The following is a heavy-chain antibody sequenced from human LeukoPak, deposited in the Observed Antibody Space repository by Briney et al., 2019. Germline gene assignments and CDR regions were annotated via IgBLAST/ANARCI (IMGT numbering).Heavy chain of an antibody. CDR3: ASGYGVEYYYYGMDV. CDR2: ISAYNGNT. D-gene: IGHD3-3*01. V-gene: IGHV1-18*01. CDR1: GYTFTSYG. Sequence: ASVKVSRKASGYTFTSYGISWVRQAPGQGLEWMGWISAYNGNTNYAQKLQGRVTMTTDTSTSTAYMELRSLRSDDTAVYYCASGYGVEYYYYGMDVWGQGTTVTVSS. J-gene: IGHJ6*02.